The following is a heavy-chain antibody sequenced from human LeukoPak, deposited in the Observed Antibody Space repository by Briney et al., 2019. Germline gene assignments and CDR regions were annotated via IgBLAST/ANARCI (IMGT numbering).Heavy chain of an antibody. CDR1: GFTFDDYA. CDR3: ARAYAGGIFDS. CDR2: ISWNSGSI. Sequence: PGGSLRLSCAASGFTFDDYAMHWVRQVPGKGLEWVSGISWNSGSIGYADSVKGRFTISRDNAKNSLYLQMNSLRAEDTAVYYCARAYAGGIFDSWGQGALVTVSS. V-gene: IGHV3-9*01. D-gene: IGHD3-16*01. J-gene: IGHJ4*02.